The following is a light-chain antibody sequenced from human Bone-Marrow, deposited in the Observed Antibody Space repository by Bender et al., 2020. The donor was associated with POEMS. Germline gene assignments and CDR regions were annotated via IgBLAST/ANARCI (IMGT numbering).Light chain of an antibody. CDR1: NTYIGAYNY. Sequence: QSALTQPAPMSGSPGQSITISCTGTNTYIGAYNYVVLPQPLPGKAPKIIIYDVSNRPSGVSNRFSGSKSGNTASLTISGLQAEDEADYYCCSHAGRYTLVFGGGTKVTVL. V-gene: IGLV2-14*03. J-gene: IGLJ3*02. CDR3: CSHAGRYTLV. CDR2: DVS.